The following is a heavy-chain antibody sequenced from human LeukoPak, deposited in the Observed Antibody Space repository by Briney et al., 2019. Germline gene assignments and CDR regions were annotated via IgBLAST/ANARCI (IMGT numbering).Heavy chain of an antibody. D-gene: IGHD6-13*01. CDR2: INHSGST. V-gene: IGHV4-34*01. CDR1: GGSFSGYY. J-gene: IGHJ4*02. Sequence: SETLSLTCAVYGGSFSGYYWSWIRQPPGKGLEWIGEINHSGSTNYNPSLKSRVTISVDTSKNQFSLKLSSVTAADTAVYYCARGCPAAAGIRHFDYWGQGTLVTVSS. CDR3: ARGCPAAAGIRHFDY.